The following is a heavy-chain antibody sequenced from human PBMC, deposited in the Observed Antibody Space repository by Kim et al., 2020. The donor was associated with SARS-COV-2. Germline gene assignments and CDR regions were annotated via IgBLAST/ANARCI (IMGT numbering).Heavy chain of an antibody. J-gene: IGHJ4*02. CDR3: ARDSLYFFDY. CDR2: TR. V-gene: IGHV3-48*03. Sequence: TRTCADSVKGRFTISRDNAKNSLYLQMNSLRAEDTAVYYCARDSLYFFDYWGQGTLVTVSS.